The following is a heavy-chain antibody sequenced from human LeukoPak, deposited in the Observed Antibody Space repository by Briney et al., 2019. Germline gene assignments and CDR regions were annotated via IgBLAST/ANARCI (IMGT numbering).Heavy chain of an antibody. CDR2: IYYSGST. V-gene: IGHV4-39*01. Sequence: KPSETLSLTWTVSGGSISSSSYYLGWIRHPPRKCLEWLGSIYYSGSTYYNPSLKSRVTISVDTSKNQFSLKLSSVTAADTAVYYCAIFSRITIFGVVTPDNDYWGQGTLVTVSS. D-gene: IGHD3-3*01. CDR1: GGSISSSSYY. CDR3: AIFSRITIFGVVTPDNDY. J-gene: IGHJ4*02.